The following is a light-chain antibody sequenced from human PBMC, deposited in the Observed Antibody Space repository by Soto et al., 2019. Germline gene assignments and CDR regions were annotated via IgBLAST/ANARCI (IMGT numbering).Light chain of an antibody. J-gene: IGKJ2*01. V-gene: IGKV1-5*01. Sequence: DIQMTQSPSTLSASVGDRITITCRASQSVSRRLAWYQQKPGKAPKLLIYDASSLESGVPSRFSGRGSGTEFTLTISSLQPDDCATYYCQTYNSYSLHSFGQGTKLEI. CDR2: DAS. CDR1: QSVSRR. CDR3: QTYNSYSLHS.